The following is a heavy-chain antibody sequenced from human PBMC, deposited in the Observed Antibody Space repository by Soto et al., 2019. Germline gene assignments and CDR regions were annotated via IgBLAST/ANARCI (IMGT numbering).Heavy chain of an antibody. J-gene: IGHJ4*02. D-gene: IGHD2-2*03. V-gene: IGHV3-30*18. CDR1: GFTFSNYG. CDR3: VKSKDLDGIDFKVDH. Sequence: QVSLVKSGGGVVQPGRSLRLSCAASGFTFSNYGMHWVRQAPGKGLEWVAVISFDGSKKYHGDSVQGRFTVSRDNSKNTLYLQVNSLRSEDTAVYYCVKSKDLDGIDFKVDHWGQGTLVTVSS. CDR2: ISFDGSKK.